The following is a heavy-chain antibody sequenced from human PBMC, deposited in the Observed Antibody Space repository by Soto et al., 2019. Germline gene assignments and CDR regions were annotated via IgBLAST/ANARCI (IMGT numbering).Heavy chain of an antibody. CDR2: IWYDGSNK. J-gene: IGHJ4*02. CDR3: ARSEMPPPGQYYFDY. V-gene: IGHV3-33*01. CDR1: GFTFSSYG. Sequence: GGSLRLSCAASGFTFSSYGMHWVRQAPGKGLEWVAVIWYDGSNKYYADSVKGRFTISRDNSKNTLYLQMNSLRAEDTAVYYCARSEMPPPGQYYFDYWGQGTLVTVSS. D-gene: IGHD2-2*01.